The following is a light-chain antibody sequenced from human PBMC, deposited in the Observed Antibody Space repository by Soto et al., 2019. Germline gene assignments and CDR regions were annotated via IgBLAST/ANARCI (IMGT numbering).Light chain of an antibody. CDR2: GNS. J-gene: IGLJ2*01. Sequence: QSVLTQPPSVSGAPGQRVTISCTGSSSNIGAGYDVHWYQQLPGTAPKLLIYGNSNRPSGVPDRFSGSKSGTSASLAITGFQAEDEADYYCQSYDSSLSGSVVFGGGTKVTVL. CDR1: SSNIGAGYD. V-gene: IGLV1-40*01. CDR3: QSYDSSLSGSVV.